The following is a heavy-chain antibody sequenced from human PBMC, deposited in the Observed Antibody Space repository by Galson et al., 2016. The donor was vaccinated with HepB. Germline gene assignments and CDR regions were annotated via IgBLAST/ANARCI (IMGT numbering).Heavy chain of an antibody. Sequence: LRLSCAVSGFTFSSFSMQWVRQAPGKGLEWVAIISYDGSHKYYSDSVKGRFAISRDNSKNTLYLQMSSLRAEDTAVYYCARVKDEYNSGWNVNDYWGQGILVTVSS. J-gene: IGHJ4*02. CDR3: ARVKDEYNSGWNVNDY. CDR1: GFTFSSFS. V-gene: IGHV3-30*09. CDR2: ISYDGSHK. D-gene: IGHD5-12*01.